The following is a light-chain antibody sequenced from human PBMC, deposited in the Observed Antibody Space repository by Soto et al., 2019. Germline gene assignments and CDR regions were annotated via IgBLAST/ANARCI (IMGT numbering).Light chain of an antibody. CDR1: RSISNY. CDR2: TAS. CDR3: QQSYTTPWIT. Sequence: IQMTQSPSSLSASVGDRVTITCRASRSISNYLNWYQQKPGKAPKLLIYTASSLESGVPSRFSGSGSGTDFTLTISSVQPEDFATYYCQQSYTTPWITFGQGTRLDI. V-gene: IGKV1-39*01. J-gene: IGKJ5*01.